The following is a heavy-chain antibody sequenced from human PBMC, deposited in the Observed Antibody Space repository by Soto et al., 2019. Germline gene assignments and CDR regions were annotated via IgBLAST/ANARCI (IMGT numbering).Heavy chain of an antibody. Sequence: GGSLRLSCAASGFTVSSNYMSWVRQAPGKGLEWVSVIYSGGSTYYADSVKGRFTISRDNSKNTLYLQMNSLRAEDTAVYYCAKGDPGYCSSTSCYGGADYWGQGTLVTVSS. D-gene: IGHD2-2*03. J-gene: IGHJ4*02. CDR2: IYSGGST. V-gene: IGHV3-53*01. CDR3: AKGDPGYCSSTSCYGGADY. CDR1: GFTVSSNY.